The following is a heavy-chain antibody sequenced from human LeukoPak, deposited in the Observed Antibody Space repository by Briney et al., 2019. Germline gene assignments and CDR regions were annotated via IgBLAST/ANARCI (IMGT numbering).Heavy chain of an antibody. CDR2: IRSDGSKK. CDR3: AKASPSDS. V-gene: IGHV3-30*02. Sequence: GGSLRLSCAASGFTFSSYTMNWVRQPPGKGLEWVSFIRSDGSKKFYADSVKGRFTISRDNSKNTLFLQMISLRSEDTAVYYCAKASPSDSWGQGTLVTVSS. CDR1: GFTFSSYT. J-gene: IGHJ4*02.